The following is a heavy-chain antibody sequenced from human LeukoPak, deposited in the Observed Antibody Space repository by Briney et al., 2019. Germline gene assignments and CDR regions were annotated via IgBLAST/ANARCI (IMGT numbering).Heavy chain of an antibody. CDR3: ARDWEGGPTKDFDY. Sequence: GGSLRLSCAASGFTFSSYSMNWVRQAPGKGLEWVSSISSSSSYIYYADSVKGRFTISRDNAKNSLYLQMNSLRAEDTAVYYCARDWEGGPTKDFDYGGQGTLVTASS. J-gene: IGHJ4*02. CDR2: ISSSSSYI. CDR1: GFTFSSYS. V-gene: IGHV3-21*01. D-gene: IGHD1-26*01.